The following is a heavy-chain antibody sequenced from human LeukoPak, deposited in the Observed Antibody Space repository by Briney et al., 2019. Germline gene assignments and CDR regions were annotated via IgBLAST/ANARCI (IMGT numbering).Heavy chain of an antibody. V-gene: IGHV1-69*05. Sequence: SVKVSCKASGGTFSSYGLICVRQAPGHGLEWMAGLIPIFGTANYAQNLQGRVTNTTDESTNTDYLELSSLRSEDTAVYYCARDPGGMTIDWLEGYYFQYWGQGTLVTVSS. CDR3: ARDPGGMTIDWLEGYYFQY. J-gene: IGHJ4*02. CDR1: GGTFSSYG. D-gene: IGHD3-9*01. CDR2: LIPIFGTA.